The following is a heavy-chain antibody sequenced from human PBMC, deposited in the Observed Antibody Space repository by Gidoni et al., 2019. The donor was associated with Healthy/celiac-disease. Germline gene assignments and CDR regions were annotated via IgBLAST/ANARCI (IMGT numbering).Heavy chain of an antibody. CDR1: GYTFTSYS. V-gene: IGHV1-46*01. Sequence: QVQLVQSGAAVKKPGASVKVSCKASGYTFTSYSMHWVRQAPGQGLEWMGIINPSGGSTSYAQKFQGRVTMTRDTSTSTVYMELSSLRSEDTAVYYCARGYYDFGSGYGGNWFDPWGQGTLVTVSS. CDR2: INPSGGST. CDR3: ARGYYDFGSGYGGNWFDP. J-gene: IGHJ5*02. D-gene: IGHD3-3*01.